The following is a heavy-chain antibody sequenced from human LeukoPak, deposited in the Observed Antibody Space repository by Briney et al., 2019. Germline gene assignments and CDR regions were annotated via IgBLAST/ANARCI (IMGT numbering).Heavy chain of an antibody. CDR3: ARGGSYLSAFDI. V-gene: IGHV3-30*14. D-gene: IGHD1-26*01. Sequence: PGGSLRLPCAASGFTFSSYAMHWVRQAPGKGLEWVAVISYDGSNKYYADSVKGRFTISRDNSKNTLYLQMNSLRAEDTAVYYCARGGSYLSAFDIWGQGTMVTVSS. CDR1: GFTFSSYA. J-gene: IGHJ3*02. CDR2: ISYDGSNK.